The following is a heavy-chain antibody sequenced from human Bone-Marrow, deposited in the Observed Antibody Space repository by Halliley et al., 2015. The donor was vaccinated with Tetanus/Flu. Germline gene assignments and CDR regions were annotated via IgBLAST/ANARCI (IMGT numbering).Heavy chain of an antibody. V-gene: IGHV5-51*01. Sequence: MGIIHPGAPATRYSPSFQGHVTFPAGKSGTTAYLQWTSLTASDNAMYYCARLGAPQWGTFDYWGQGTLVTVSS. CDR3: ARLGAPQWGTFDY. CDR2: IHPGAPAT. J-gene: IGHJ4*02. D-gene: IGHD2-8*01.